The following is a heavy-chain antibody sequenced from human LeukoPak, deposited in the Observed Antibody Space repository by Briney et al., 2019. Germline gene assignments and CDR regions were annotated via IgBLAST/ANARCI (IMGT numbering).Heavy chain of an antibody. V-gene: IGHV3-21*01. D-gene: IGHD6-19*01. CDR2: ISSSSSYI. CDR1: GFTFSSYS. CDR3: ARGGDSSGWTIDY. J-gene: IGHJ4*02. Sequence: PGGSLRLSCAASGFTFSSYSMNWVRQAPGKGLEWVSSISSSSSYIYYADSVKGRFTISRDNAKNSLYLQMNSLRAEDTAVYYCARGGDSSGWTIDYWDQGTLVTVSS.